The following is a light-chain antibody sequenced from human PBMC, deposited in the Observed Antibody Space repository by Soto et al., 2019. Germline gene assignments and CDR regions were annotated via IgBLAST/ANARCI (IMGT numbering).Light chain of an antibody. Sequence: QSVLTQPPSASGSPGQSVTISCTGGSSDIGGYNYVSWYQQHPGKAPKLMIYEVSNRPSGVSNRFSGSKSGNTASLTISGLEDQVEADYYCSSYTSRSTLYVFGTGTKVTV. V-gene: IGLV2-14*01. CDR1: SSDIGGYNY. CDR3: SSYTSRSTLYV. CDR2: EVS. J-gene: IGLJ1*01.